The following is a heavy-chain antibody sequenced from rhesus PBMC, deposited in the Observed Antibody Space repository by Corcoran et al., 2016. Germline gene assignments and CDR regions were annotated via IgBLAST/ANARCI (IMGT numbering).Heavy chain of an antibody. CDR1: GGSISSSY. V-gene: IGHV4-169*01. J-gene: IGHJ3*01. CDR2: IYGSGSST. D-gene: IGHD3-9*01. CDR3: ARAAGLDAFDF. Sequence: QLQLQESGPGLVKPSETLSVTCAVSGGSISSSYWSWIRQAPGKGLEWIGYIYGSGSSTNYHPSLKSRVTLSVDTSKNQLSLKLSSVTTADTAVYYCARAAGLDAFDFWGQGLSVTVSS.